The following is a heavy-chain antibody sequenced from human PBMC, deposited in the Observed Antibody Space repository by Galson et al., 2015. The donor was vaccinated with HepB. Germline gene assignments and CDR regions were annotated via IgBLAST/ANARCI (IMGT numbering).Heavy chain of an antibody. CDR1: GYTFTSYA. V-gene: IGHV1-3*01. Sequence: SVKVSCKASGYTFTSYAMHWVRQAPGQRLEWMGWINAGNGNTKYSQKFQGRVTITRDTSASTAYMELSSLRSEDTAVYYCAGKGEYYYDSSGYHTDYYYYGMDVWGQGTTVTVSS. J-gene: IGHJ6*02. CDR2: INAGNGNT. CDR3: AGKGEYYYDSSGYHTDYYYYGMDV. D-gene: IGHD3-22*01.